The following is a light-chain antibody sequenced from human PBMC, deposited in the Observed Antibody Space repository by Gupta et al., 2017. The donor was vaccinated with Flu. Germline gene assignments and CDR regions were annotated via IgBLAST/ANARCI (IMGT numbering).Light chain of an antibody. Sequence: RASQDISSYLAWYQHKSGKAPKLLIYAASSLQSGVPSRFSGSGSGTAFTLTIISLQPDDVATYYCQRYNSSPPAFGGGTKVE. CDR3: QRYNSSPPA. V-gene: IGKV1-27*01. J-gene: IGKJ4*01. CDR2: AAS. CDR1: QDISSY.